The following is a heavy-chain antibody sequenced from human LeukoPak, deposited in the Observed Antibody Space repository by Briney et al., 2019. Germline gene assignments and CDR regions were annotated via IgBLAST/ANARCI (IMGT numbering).Heavy chain of an antibody. CDR2: ITYDGSNK. V-gene: IGHV3-30-3*01. CDR1: GFTFSSYA. D-gene: IGHD2-2*01. CDR3: ARDPFRLVVVPAAIPSFDY. J-gene: IGHJ4*02. Sequence: GGSLRLSCAASGFTFSSYAMHWVRQAPGKGLEWVAVITYDGSNKYYADSVKGRFTISRDNSKNTLYLQMNSLRAEDTAVYYCARDPFRLVVVPAAIPSFDYWGQGTLVTVSS.